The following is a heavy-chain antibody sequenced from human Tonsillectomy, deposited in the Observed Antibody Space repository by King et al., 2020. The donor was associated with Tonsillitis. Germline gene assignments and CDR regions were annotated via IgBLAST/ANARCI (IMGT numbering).Heavy chain of an antibody. CDR1: GGSISSYY. V-gene: IGHV4-59*01. J-gene: IGHJ4*02. CDR3: ARYQTVSGYQDYFDD. CDR2: IYYIGST. D-gene: IGHD3-22*01. Sequence: LQLQESGPGLVKPSETLSLTCTVSGGSISSYYWSWIRQPPGKGLEWMGYIYYIGSTNYNPSRKSRVTISVDTSKNQFSLKLSSVTAADTAVYYCARYQTVSGYQDYFDDWGQGALVTVSS.